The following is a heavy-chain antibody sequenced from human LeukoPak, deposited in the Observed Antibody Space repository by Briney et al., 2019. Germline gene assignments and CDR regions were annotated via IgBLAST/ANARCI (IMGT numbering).Heavy chain of an antibody. Sequence: SETLSLTCTVSGGSIRTYYWSWIRQPPGKGLEWIGNIYYSGSTNYNPSLKSRVTISVDTSKNQFSLKLSSVTAADTAVYYCARFSSSWYKGASFDIWGQGTMVTVSS. CDR1: GGSIRTYY. D-gene: IGHD6-13*01. V-gene: IGHV4-59*01. CDR3: ARFSSSWYKGASFDI. CDR2: IYYSGST. J-gene: IGHJ3*02.